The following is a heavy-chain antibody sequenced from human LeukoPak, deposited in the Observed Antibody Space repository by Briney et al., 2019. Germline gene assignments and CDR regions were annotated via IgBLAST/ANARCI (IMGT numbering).Heavy chain of an antibody. CDR2: ISSSGSTI. CDR1: GFTFSYYG. CDR3: ARDRYDYSSGWSNPDY. V-gene: IGHV3-11*01. J-gene: IGHJ4*02. Sequence: PGGSLRLSCAASGFTFSYYGMQWIRQAPGKGLEWVSYISSSGSTIYYADSVKGRFTISRDNAKNSLYLQMNSLRAEDTAVYYCARDRYDYSSGWSNPDYWGQGTLVTVSS. D-gene: IGHD6-19*01.